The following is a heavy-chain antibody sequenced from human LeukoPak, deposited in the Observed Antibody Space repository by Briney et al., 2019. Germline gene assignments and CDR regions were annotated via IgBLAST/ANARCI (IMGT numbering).Heavy chain of an antibody. Sequence: GGSLRLSCAASGFIFSRFGMNWVRQAPGKGLGWVAVISYSGSNKAYVDSVKGRFSISRDNSKNTVYLQMNSLRSEDTAVYYCAKDTDYDTSGSGYFHYYYGMDVWGQGTTVTVSS. J-gene: IGHJ6*02. CDR1: GFIFSRFG. CDR2: ISYSGSNK. CDR3: AKDTDYDTSGSGYFHYYYGMDV. V-gene: IGHV3-30*18. D-gene: IGHD3-22*01.